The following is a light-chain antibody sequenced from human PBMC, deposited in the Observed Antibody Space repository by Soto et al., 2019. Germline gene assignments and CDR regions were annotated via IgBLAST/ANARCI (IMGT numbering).Light chain of an antibody. J-gene: IGKJ3*01. V-gene: IGKV3-20*01. CDR2: NTS. Sequence: EIVMTQSPATLSVSPGGRATLCCRASQSISDPLAWYQQKPGQAPRLLIYNTSTRATGIPDRFSGSGSGTDFTLSISGLEPEDFAVYYCQHYGGSFIFGPGTKVDIK. CDR1: QSISDP. CDR3: QHYGGSFI.